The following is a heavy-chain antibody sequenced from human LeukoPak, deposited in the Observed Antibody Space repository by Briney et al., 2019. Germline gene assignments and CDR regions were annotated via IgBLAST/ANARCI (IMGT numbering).Heavy chain of an antibody. CDR2: INRNGGST. V-gene: IGHV3-20*04. D-gene: IGHD3-10*01. Sequence: GGSLRLSCAASGFTFDDYGMSWVRQAPGKGLEWVSGINRNGGSTGYADSVKGRFTISRDNAKNSLYLQMNSLRAEDTALYYCARDMRGDYYGSGSYYPFDYWGQGTLVTVSS. CDR1: GFTFDDYG. CDR3: ARDMRGDYYGSGSYYPFDY. J-gene: IGHJ4*02.